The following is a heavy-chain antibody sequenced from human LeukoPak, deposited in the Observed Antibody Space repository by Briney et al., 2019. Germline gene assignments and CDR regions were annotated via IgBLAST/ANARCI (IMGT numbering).Heavy chain of an antibody. CDR1: GFTFSSYS. CDR3: ARPIAAAGTRGAFDI. Sequence: GGSLRLSCAASGFTFSSYSMNWVRQAPGKGLEWVSSISSSSSYIYYADSVKGRFTISRDNAKNSPCLQMNSLRAEDTAVYYCARPIAAAGTRGAFDIWGQGTMVTVSS. D-gene: IGHD6-13*01. V-gene: IGHV3-21*01. CDR2: ISSSSSYI. J-gene: IGHJ3*02.